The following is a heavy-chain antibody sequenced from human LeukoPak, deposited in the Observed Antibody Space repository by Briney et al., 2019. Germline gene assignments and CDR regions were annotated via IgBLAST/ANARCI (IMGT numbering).Heavy chain of an antibody. CDR3: ARVAVRGVITPVMGASWYFDY. CDR1: GSTFTDYY. D-gene: IGHD3-10*01. Sequence: AASVKVSCKASGSTFTDYYMHWVRQAPGQGLEWMGWINPNSGGTNFAQKFQGRVTMTRDTSISTAYMELSRLRSDDTAVYYCARVAVRGVITPVMGASWYFDYWGQGTLVTVSS. J-gene: IGHJ4*02. CDR2: INPNSGGT. V-gene: IGHV1-2*02.